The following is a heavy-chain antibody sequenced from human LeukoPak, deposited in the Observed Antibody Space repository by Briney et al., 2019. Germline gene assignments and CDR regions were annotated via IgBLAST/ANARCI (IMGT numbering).Heavy chain of an antibody. CDR2: ISYDGSNE. Sequence: GGSLRLSCAASGFTFSSYVMHWVRQAPGKGLEWVAIISYDGSNEYYADSVKGRFTISRDNSKNTLYLQMNSLRAADTAVYYCVRGGRRTLVVVATKGGVDYWGQGTLVTVSS. CDR3: VRGGRRTLVVVATKGGVDY. D-gene: IGHD2-15*01. CDR1: GFTFSSYV. V-gene: IGHV3-30*04. J-gene: IGHJ4*02.